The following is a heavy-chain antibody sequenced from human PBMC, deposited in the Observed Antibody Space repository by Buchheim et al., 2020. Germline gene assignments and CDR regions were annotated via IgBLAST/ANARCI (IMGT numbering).Heavy chain of an antibody. CDR3: AREHP. CDR2: IYYSGSI. J-gene: IGHJ5*02. Sequence: QVQLQESGPGLVKPSQTLSLTCTVSGGSIISGGYSWSWFRQPPGKGLEWIGYIYYSGSIYYNPSLKSRVSISVDTSKNTFSLKLTSVTAADTAVYYCAREHPWGQGTL. V-gene: IGHV4-30-4*07. CDR1: GGSIISGGYS.